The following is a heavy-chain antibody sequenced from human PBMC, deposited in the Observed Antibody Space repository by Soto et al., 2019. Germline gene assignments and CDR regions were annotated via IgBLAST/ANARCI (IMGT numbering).Heavy chain of an antibody. CDR1: GFTFSSYS. CDR2: ISSSSSTI. V-gene: IGHV3-48*01. Sequence: GGSLRLSCAASGFTFSSYSMNWVRQAPGKGLEWVSYISSSSSTIYYADSVKGRFTISRDNAKNSLYLQMNSLRAEDTAVYYCARDDYYDSSGYQTGSYWYFDLWGRGTLVTVSS. J-gene: IGHJ2*01. D-gene: IGHD3-22*01. CDR3: ARDDYYDSSGYQTGSYWYFDL.